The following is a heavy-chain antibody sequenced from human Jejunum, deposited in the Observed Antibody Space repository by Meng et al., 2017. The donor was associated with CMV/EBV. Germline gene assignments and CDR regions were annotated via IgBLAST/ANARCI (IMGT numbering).Heavy chain of an antibody. CDR1: GFAISSWN. Sequence: SGFAISSWNMNWVLQAPGKGLEWVSSISGNSNYLYYADSLKGRFTISRDNAKNSLYLQMDSLRAEDTAVYYCAKDLYYGDPAAFPLWGQGTMVTVSS. CDR3: AKDLYYGDPAAFPL. D-gene: IGHD2-21*01. CDR2: ISGNSNYL. J-gene: IGHJ3*01. V-gene: IGHV3-21*01.